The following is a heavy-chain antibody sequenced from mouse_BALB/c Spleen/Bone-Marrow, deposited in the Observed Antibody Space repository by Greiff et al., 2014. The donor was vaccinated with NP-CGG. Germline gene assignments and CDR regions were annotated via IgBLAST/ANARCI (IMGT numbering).Heavy chain of an antibody. CDR2: IYPGDGDN. CDR1: GYALSSYW. CDR3: ARGVPIDY. Sequence: QVQLQQSGAELVRPGYSVTISCKASGYALSSYWVNWVKQRPGKGLEWIGQIYPGDGDNNYNGKFMGKATLTAEKSFISAFMQLSSLTSEVSAVYFCARGVPIDYWGQGTSVTVSS. J-gene: IGHJ4*01. V-gene: IGHV1-80*01.